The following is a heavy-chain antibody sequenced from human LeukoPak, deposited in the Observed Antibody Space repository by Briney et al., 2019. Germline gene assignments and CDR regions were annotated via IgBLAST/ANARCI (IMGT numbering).Heavy chain of an antibody. CDR1: GFTFSSYG. Sequence: GGSLRLSCAASGFTFSSYGMHWVRQAPGKGLEWVAFIRYDGSNKYYADSVKGRFTISRDNAKNSLYLQMNSLRTEDTALYYCARDREDCSGSNCYSGDWGQGTLVTVSS. D-gene: IGHD2-15*01. V-gene: IGHV3-30*02. J-gene: IGHJ4*02. CDR2: IRYDGSNK. CDR3: ARDREDCSGSNCYSGD.